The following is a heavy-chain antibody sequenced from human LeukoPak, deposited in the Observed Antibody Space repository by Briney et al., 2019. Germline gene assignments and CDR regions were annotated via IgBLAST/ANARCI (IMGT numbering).Heavy chain of an antibody. Sequence: ASVKVSCKASGGTFSSYAISWVRQATGQGLEWMGWMNPNSGNTGYAQKFQGRVTITRNTSISTAYMELSSLRSEDTVVYYCARVPSYYDDGSYAFDIWGQGTMVTVSS. D-gene: IGHD3-22*01. CDR2: MNPNSGNT. CDR1: GGTFSSYA. J-gene: IGHJ3*02. V-gene: IGHV1-8*03. CDR3: ARVPSYYDDGSYAFDI.